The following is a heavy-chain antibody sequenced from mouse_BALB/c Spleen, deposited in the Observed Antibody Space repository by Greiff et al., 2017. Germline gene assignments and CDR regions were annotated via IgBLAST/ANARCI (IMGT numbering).Heavy chain of an antibody. V-gene: IGHV5-12-1*01. CDR1: GFAFSSYD. Sequence: EVQVVESGGGLVKPGGSLKLSCAASGFAFSSYDMSWVRQTPEKRLEWVAYISSGGGSTYYPDTVKGRFTISRDNAKNTLYLQMSSLKSEDTAMYYCARPNDPYYFDYWGQGTTLTVSS. J-gene: IGHJ2*01. CDR2: ISSGGGST. CDR3: ARPNDPYYFDY.